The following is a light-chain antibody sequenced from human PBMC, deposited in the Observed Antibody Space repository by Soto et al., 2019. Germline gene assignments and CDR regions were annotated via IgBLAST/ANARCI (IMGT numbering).Light chain of an antibody. CDR1: TTDIGTYNY. CDR2: EVI. V-gene: IGLV2-14*01. CDR3: SSYTIKITVL. J-gene: IGLJ2*01. Sequence: QSALTQPASVSGSPGQSITISCIGSTTDIGTYNYVSWYQQHPGKAPKLMIYEVINRPSGVSNRFSGSKSGNTASLTISGLQAEDEADYYCSSYTIKITVLFGGGTKLTVL.